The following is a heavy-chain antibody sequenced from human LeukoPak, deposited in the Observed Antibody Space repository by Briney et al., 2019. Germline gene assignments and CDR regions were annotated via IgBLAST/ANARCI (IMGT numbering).Heavy chain of an antibody. Sequence: GGSLRLSCAASGFTFSSYSMNWVRQAPGKGLEWVSSISSSSSYIYYADSVKGRFTISRDNAKNSLYLQMNSLRAEDTAVYYCASPYDSSGYYWGYWGQGTLVTVSS. CDR1: GFTFSSYS. CDR3: ASPYDSSGYYWGY. D-gene: IGHD3-22*01. J-gene: IGHJ4*02. V-gene: IGHV3-21*01. CDR2: ISSSSSYI.